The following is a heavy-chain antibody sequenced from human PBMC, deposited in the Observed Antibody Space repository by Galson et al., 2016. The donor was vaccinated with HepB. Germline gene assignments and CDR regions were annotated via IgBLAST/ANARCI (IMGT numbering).Heavy chain of an antibody. CDR3: ATLYYVDFVLDH. D-gene: IGHD4-17*01. Sequence: SVKVSCKASGYDFTEYYIHWVRQAPGKGLEWMGWMNPDTGVTKFEEEFRARITMTRDTSISTAYMELSSLRGDDTVLYYCATLYYVDFVLDHWGPGTLVTCSS. CDR2: MNPDTGVT. J-gene: IGHJ4*02. V-gene: IGHV1-2*02. CDR1: GYDFTEYY.